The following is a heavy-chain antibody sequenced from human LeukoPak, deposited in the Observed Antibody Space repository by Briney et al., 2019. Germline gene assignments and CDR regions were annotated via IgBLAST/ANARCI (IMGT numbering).Heavy chain of an antibody. CDR3: ARDLHGYSYGYDY. V-gene: IGHV3-30*04. J-gene: IGHJ4*02. CDR1: GFTFSSYA. Sequence: GGSLRLSCAASGFTFSSYAMHWVRQAPGKGLEWVALISYDGSNKYFADSVKGRFTISRDNSKNTLYLQMNSLRADDTAVYYCARDLHGYSYGYDYWGQGTLVTVSS. CDR2: ISYDGSNK. D-gene: IGHD5-18*01.